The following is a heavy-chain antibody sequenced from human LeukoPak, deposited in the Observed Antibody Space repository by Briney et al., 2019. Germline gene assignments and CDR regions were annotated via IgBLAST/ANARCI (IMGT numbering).Heavy chain of an antibody. Sequence: SVKVSCKASGYTFTNYAISWVRQAPGQGLEWMGGIIPIFGTANYAQKFQGRVTITADESTNTAYMELSSLRSEDTAVYYCARGSGGTYHSGKHYWGQGTLVTVSS. CDR1: GYTFTNYA. J-gene: IGHJ4*02. V-gene: IGHV1-69*13. CDR2: IIPIFGTA. CDR3: ARGSGGTYHSGKHY. D-gene: IGHD1-26*01.